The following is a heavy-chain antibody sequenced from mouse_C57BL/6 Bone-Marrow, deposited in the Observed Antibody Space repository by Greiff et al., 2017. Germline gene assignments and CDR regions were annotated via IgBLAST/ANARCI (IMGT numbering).Heavy chain of an antibody. CDR2: INPNNGGT. D-gene: IGHD1-1*01. CDR1: GYTFTDYY. Sequence: EVQLQQSGPELVKPGASVKISCKASGYTFTDYYMNWVKQSPGKSLEWIGDINPNNGGTSYNQKFKGKATLTVDKSSSTAYMERRSLTSEESTVYYCARIRGSSYDYAMDYWGQGTSVTVSS. V-gene: IGHV1-26*01. J-gene: IGHJ4*01. CDR3: ARIRGSSYDYAMDY.